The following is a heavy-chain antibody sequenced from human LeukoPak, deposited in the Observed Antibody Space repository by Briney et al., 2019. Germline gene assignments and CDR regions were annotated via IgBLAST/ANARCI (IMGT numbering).Heavy chain of an antibody. Sequence: ASVKVSCKASGYTFTSYYMHWVRQAPGQGLEWMGIINPSGGSTSYAQKFQGRVTMTRDMSTSTVYMELSSLRSEDTAVYYCARAQRGYSGYDSGDYYMDVWGKGTTVTVSS. V-gene: IGHV1-46*01. CDR1: GYTFTSYY. CDR2: INPSGGST. D-gene: IGHD5-12*01. CDR3: ARAQRGYSGYDSGDYYMDV. J-gene: IGHJ6*03.